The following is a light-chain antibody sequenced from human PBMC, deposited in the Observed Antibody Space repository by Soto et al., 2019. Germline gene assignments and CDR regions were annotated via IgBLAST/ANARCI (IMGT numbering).Light chain of an antibody. CDR1: QSVTSNY. J-gene: IGKJ1*01. CDR2: GAS. V-gene: IGKV3-20*01. Sequence: IVLTQSPGTLSLSPGQRATLSCGASQSVTSNYLAWYQQKPGQAPRLLILGASIRVTGIPDRSIGSGSGTEFTLTISSLKTDDFATYYCQQYNSYPWTFGQGTKVDIK. CDR3: QQYNSYPWT.